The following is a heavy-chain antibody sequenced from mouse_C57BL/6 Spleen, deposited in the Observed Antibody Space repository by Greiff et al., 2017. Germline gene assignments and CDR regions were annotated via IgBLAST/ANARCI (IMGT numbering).Heavy chain of an antibody. CDR2: IWTGGGT. D-gene: IGHD1-1*01. V-gene: IGHV2-9-1*01. CDR1: GFSLTSYA. CDR3: ASSYYYGSSLGPMDY. J-gene: IGHJ4*01. Sequence: VKLVESGPGLVAPSQSLSITCTVSGFSLTSYAISWVRQPPGKGLEWLGVIWTGGGTNYNSALKSRLSISKDNSKSQVFLKMNSLQTDDTARYYCASSYYYGSSLGPMDYWGQGTSVTVSS.